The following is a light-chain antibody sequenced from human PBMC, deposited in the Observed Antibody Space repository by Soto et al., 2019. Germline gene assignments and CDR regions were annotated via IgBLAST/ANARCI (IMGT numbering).Light chain of an antibody. J-gene: IGLJ2*01. CDR1: SSNIGAGFD. CDR3: QSYDSRLSAVV. CDR2: DNS. V-gene: IGLV1-40*01. Sequence: QAVVTQPPSVSGAPGQRVTISCTGNSSNIGAGFDVHWYQQLPGTATKLLIYDNSNRPSGVPDRFSGSKSGTSASLAITGLQAEDGTDYYCQSYDSRLSAVVFGGGTKVTVL.